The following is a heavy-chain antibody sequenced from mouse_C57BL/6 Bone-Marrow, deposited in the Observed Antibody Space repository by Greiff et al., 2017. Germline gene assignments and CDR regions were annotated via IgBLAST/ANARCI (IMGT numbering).Heavy chain of an antibody. CDR1: GFNIQDDY. CDR2: IDPENGDT. CDR3: TTTHSNQGAMDY. V-gene: IGHV14-4*01. J-gene: IGHJ4*01. D-gene: IGHD2-5*01. Sequence: VQLQQSGAELVRPGASVKLSCTASGFNIQDDYMHWVKQRPEQGLEWIGWIDPENGDTEYASKFQGKATITADTSSNTAYLQLSSLTSEDTAVYYCTTTHSNQGAMDYWGQGTSVTVSS.